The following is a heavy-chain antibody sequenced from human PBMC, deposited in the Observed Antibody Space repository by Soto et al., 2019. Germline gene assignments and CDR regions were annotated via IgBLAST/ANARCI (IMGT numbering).Heavy chain of an antibody. CDR1: GYPFTGIF. CDR2: INPKLGVT. D-gene: IGHD2-15*01. J-gene: IGHJ4*02. V-gene: IGHV1-2*02. Sequence: ASVKVSCKASGYPFTGIFMHWLRQAPGQGLEWMGWINPKLGVTNYAQRFQDRVTMTRDTSISTAYMEFTRLRSDDTAIYYCALIEMTPIAWGQGTRVTVYS. CDR3: ALIEMTPIA.